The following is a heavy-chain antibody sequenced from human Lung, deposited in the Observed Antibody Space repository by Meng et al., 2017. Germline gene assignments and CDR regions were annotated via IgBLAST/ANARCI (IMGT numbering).Heavy chain of an antibody. Sequence: ASVKVSCKPSGYNFPDYWLHWVRRAPGQGLEWRGRIDPKSGDTHYAQRFQGRVTMTGDTSISTAYMELCGLRSDDTAMYYCARDEDISAAGKLFGDYWGQGTLVTVSS. J-gene: IGHJ4*01. V-gene: IGHV1-2*06. D-gene: IGHD6-13*01. CDR1: GYNFPDYW. CDR3: ARDEDISAAGKLFGDY. CDR2: IDPKSGDT.